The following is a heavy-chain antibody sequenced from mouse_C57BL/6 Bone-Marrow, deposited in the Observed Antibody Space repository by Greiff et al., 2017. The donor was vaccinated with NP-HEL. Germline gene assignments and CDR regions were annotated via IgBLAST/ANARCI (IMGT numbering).Heavy chain of an antibody. CDR2: IDPETGGT. CDR3: TNPITGPYFGY. V-gene: IGHV1-15*01. J-gene: IGHJ2*01. D-gene: IGHD4-1*01. CDR1: GYTFTDYE. Sequence: VQLQQSGAELVRPGASVTLSCKASGYTFTDYEMHWVKQTPVHGLEWIGAIDPETGGTAYNQKFKGKAILTADKSSSTAYMELRSLTSEDSAVYYCTNPITGPYFGYWGQGTTLTVSS.